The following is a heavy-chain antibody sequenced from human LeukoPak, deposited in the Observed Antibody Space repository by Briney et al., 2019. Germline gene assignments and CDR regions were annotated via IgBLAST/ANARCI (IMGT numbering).Heavy chain of an antibody. V-gene: IGHV4-4*07. D-gene: IGHD6-19*01. CDR3: ATGGYSAWCDY. Sequence: PSETLSLTCSVSDGSINTYFWSWSRQPAGKGLEWIGRIDSSGTTSLNPSLKSRVTISQDKSKKQFSLKLSSVTAADTAVYSCATGGYSAWCDYWGHGTQVIVSS. J-gene: IGHJ4*01. CDR1: DGSINTYF. CDR2: IDSSGTT.